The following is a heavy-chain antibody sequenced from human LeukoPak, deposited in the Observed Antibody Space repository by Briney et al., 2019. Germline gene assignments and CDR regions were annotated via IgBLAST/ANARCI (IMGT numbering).Heavy chain of an antibody. Sequence: VASVKVSCRTSGATFSNNAFSWVRQAPGQGLVWMGGVIPMLGTTNYAQNFQGRVTITADRSTVTVYMELNSLKSEDTAVYYCARGLFGVILIGQKQFYAMDVWGQGTTVTVSS. CDR1: GATFSNNA. J-gene: IGHJ6*02. D-gene: IGHD3-3*01. CDR3: ARGLFGVILIGQKQFYAMDV. V-gene: IGHV1-69*10. CDR2: VIPMLGTT.